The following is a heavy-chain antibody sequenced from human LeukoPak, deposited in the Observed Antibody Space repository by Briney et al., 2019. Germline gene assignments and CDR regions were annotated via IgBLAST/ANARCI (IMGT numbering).Heavy chain of an antibody. CDR2: ISSSGSTI. CDR3: AKSRSSWTANFDY. CDR1: GFTFSSYE. J-gene: IGHJ4*02. D-gene: IGHD6-13*01. Sequence: GGSLRLSCAASGFTFSSYEMNWVRQAPGKGLEWVSYISSSGSTIYYADSVKGRFTISRDNAKNSLYLQMNSLRAEDTAVYYCAKSRSSWTANFDYWGQGTLVTVSS. V-gene: IGHV3-48*03.